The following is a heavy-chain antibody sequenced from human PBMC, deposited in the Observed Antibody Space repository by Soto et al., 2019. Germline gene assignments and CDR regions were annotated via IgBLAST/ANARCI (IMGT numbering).Heavy chain of an antibody. CDR3: ARQGSGSYYYNWFDP. Sequence: SETLSLTCTVSGGSIRSYYWSWIRQPPGKGLEWIGNIYYSGSTNYNPSLKSRVTISLDTSKNRFSLNVNSVTAADTAVYYCARQGSGSYYYNWFDPWGQGTLVTVSS. CDR2: IYYSGST. V-gene: IGHV4-59*01. J-gene: IGHJ5*02. D-gene: IGHD1-26*01. CDR1: GGSIRSYY.